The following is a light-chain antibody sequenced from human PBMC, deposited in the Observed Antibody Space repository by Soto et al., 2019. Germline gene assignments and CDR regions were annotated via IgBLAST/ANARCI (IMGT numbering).Light chain of an antibody. CDR3: QQYYSNPLT. J-gene: IGKJ4*01. Sequence: DIVMTQSPDSLAVSLGERATINCKSSQSVLYSSNNKNYLAWYQQKPGQPPKLLIYWASTRESGVPDRFSGSGSGTDVTLTISSLQAEDVALYYCQQYYSNPLTFGGGTKVEIK. CDR2: WAS. CDR1: QSVLYSSNNKNY. V-gene: IGKV4-1*01.